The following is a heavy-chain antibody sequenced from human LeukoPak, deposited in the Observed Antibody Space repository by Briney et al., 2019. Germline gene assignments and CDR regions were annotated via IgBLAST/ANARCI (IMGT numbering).Heavy chain of an antibody. Sequence: AGGSLRLSCAASGFTFDDYGMSWVRQAPGKGLEWVSGVSDGAGRTSYADSVTGRFTISRDNARRIPYLQMNSLRAEDTAVYYCAKDVCNGAGCHFFDYWGQGTVVTVSS. J-gene: IGHJ4*02. V-gene: IGHV3-23*01. CDR3: AKDVCNGAGCHFFDY. CDR1: GFTFDDYG. D-gene: IGHD2-15*01. CDR2: VSDGAGRT.